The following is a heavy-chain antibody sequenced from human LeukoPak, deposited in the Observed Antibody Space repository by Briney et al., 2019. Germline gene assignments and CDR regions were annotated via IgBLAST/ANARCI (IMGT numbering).Heavy chain of an antibody. J-gene: IGHJ4*02. CDR1: GFTFSSYG. Sequence: GRSLRLSCAASGFTFSSYGMHWVRQAPGKGLEWVAVISYDGSNKYYADSVKGRFTISRDNSKNTLYLQMNSLRAEDTAVYYCAKDRRRSSSSWTSDYWGQGTLVTVSS. CDR3: AKDRRRSSSSWTSDY. CDR2: ISYDGSNK. D-gene: IGHD6-13*01. V-gene: IGHV3-30*18.